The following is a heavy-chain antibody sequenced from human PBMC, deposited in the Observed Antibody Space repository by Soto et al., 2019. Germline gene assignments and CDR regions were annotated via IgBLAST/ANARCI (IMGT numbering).Heavy chain of an antibody. J-gene: IGHJ4*02. CDR2: INPADSDI. CDR3: ARHQRDDASRKIDC. Sequence: GESLKISCQGSGYSFTSNWIGWVRRMPGKGLEWMGIINPADSDIKYSPSFQGQVTISADKSIGTAYLQWSSLNASDTAMYYCARHQRDDASRKIDCWGQGTLVTVSS. D-gene: IGHD3-16*01. V-gene: IGHV5-51*01. CDR1: GYSFTSNW.